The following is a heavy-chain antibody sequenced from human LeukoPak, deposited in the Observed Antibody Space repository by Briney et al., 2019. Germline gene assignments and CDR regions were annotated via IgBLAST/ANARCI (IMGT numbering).Heavy chain of an antibody. J-gene: IGHJ4*02. D-gene: IGHD3-10*01. CDR2: ISHSGST. CDR3: ARDDRFGEAYFDY. V-gene: IGHV4-38-2*02. Sequence: ETLSLTCSVSGYSIISGYYWGWIRQPPGKGLEWIGSISHSGSTYFNPSLKSRVTISVDTSKNQFSLKLRSVTAADTAVYYCARDDRFGEAYFDYWGQGTLVTVSS. CDR1: GYSIISGYY.